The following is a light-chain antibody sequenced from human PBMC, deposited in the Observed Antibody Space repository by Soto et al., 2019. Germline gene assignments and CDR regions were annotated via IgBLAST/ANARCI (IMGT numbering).Light chain of an antibody. Sequence: DIQMTQSPSSLSASVGDRVTITCRASQSISSYLNWYQQKPGKAPKLLIYAASSLQGGVPSRFSGSGSGTDFTLTISSLQREDCAIYYCQQSSNTVLTFGGGTKVEIK. CDR1: QSISSY. CDR3: QQSSNTVLT. CDR2: AAS. J-gene: IGKJ4*01. V-gene: IGKV1-39*01.